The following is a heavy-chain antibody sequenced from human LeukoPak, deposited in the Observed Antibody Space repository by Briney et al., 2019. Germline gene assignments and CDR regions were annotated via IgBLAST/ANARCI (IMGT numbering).Heavy chain of an antibody. D-gene: IGHD3-10*01. CDR1: GFTFSSYG. J-gene: IGHJ3*02. CDR2: IWYDGSNK. V-gene: IGHV3-33*01. Sequence: GGSLRLSCAASGFTFSSYGMHWVRQAPGKGLEWVAVIWYDGSNKYYADSVKGRFTISRDNSKNTLYLQMNSLRAGDTAVYYCARDGSVLLWFGESPGAFDIWGQGTMVTVSS. CDR3: ARDGSVLLWFGESPGAFDI.